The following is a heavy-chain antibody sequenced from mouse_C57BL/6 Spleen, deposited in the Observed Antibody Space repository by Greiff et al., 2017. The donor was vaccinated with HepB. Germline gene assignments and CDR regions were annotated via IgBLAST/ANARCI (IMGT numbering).Heavy chain of an antibody. Sequence: EVQGVESGGGLVKPGGSLKLSCAASGFTFSSYAMSWVRQTPEKRLEWVATISDGGSYTYYPDNVKGRFTISRDNAKNNLYLQMSHLKSEDTAMYYCARDSTVVERDFDYWGQGTTLTVSS. CDR2: ISDGGSYT. V-gene: IGHV5-4*01. J-gene: IGHJ2*01. CDR1: GFTFSSYA. D-gene: IGHD1-1*01. CDR3: ARDSTVVERDFDY.